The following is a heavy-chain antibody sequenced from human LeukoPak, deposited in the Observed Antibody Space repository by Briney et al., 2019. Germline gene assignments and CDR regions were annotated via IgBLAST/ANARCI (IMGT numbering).Heavy chain of an antibody. CDR3: ARGRSSSWSYFDY. D-gene: IGHD6-13*01. Sequence: PSETLSLTCTVSGGSISSSSYYWGWIRQPAGKGLEWIGRIYSSGSTNYNPSLKSRVTISVDKSKNQFSLKLSSVTAADTAVYYCARGRSSSWSYFDYWGQGTLVTVSS. CDR1: GGSISSSSYY. V-gene: IGHV4-61*05. J-gene: IGHJ4*02. CDR2: IYSSGST.